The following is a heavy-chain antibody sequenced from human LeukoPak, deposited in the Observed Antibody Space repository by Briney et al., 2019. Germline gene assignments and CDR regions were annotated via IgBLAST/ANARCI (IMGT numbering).Heavy chain of an antibody. CDR2: IKSKTDGGTT. V-gene: IGHV3-15*07. D-gene: IGHD3-16*02. CDR3: TRNYVWGSYPDY. CDR1: GFTFSNAW. J-gene: IGHJ4*02. Sequence: GGSLRLSCAASGFTFSNAWMNWVRQAPGKGLEWVGRIKSKTDGGTTDYAAPVNGRFTISRDDSKNTLYLQMNSLKTEDTAVYYCTRNYVWGSYPDYWGQGTLVTVSS.